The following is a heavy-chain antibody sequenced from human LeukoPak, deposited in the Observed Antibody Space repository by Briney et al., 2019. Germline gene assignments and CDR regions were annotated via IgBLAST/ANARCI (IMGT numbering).Heavy chain of an antibody. CDR2: ISAYNGNT. Sequence: VASVKVSCKASGYTFTSYGISWVRQAPGQGLEWMGWISAYNGNTNYAQKLQGRVTMTTDTSTSTAYMELRSLRSDDTAVYYCARVRGYCSSTSCYPARNYYYYGMDVWGQGTTVTVSS. V-gene: IGHV1-18*01. CDR3: ARVRGYCSSTSCYPARNYYYYGMDV. CDR1: GYTFTSYG. D-gene: IGHD2-2*01. J-gene: IGHJ6*02.